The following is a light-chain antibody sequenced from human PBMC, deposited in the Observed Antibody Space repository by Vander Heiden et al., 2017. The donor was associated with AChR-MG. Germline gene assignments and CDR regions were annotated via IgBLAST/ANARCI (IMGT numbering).Light chain of an antibody. Sequence: QSALTHPPSASRSPGQSVTISCTGTSSDIGAYNYVSWYQQHPGKAPKLMSYEVTKRPSGVPDRFSGSKSGNTASLTVSGLQAEDEADYYCSSYAGSNNFGVFGTGTKVTVL. CDR1: SSDIGAYNY. CDR2: EVT. CDR3: SSYAGSNNFGV. V-gene: IGLV2-8*01. J-gene: IGLJ1*01.